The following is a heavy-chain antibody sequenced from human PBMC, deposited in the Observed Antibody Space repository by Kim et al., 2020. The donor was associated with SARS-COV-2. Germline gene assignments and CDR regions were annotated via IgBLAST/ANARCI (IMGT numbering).Heavy chain of an antibody. V-gene: IGHV4-59*09. D-gene: IGHD3-3*01. Sequence: NNNPALRCRVTKSVDTSKNQFSLKLSVVTAADTAVYYCARGEWLAFFDYWGQGTLVTVSA. J-gene: IGHJ4*02. CDR3: ARGEWLAFFDY.